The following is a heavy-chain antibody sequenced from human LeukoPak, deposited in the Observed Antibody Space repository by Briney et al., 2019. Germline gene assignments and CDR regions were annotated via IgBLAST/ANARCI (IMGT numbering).Heavy chain of an antibody. Sequence: PGGSLRLSCAASGFAFSSYWLHWVRQAPGKGLVWVSRVNSDGSSTNYADSVEGRFTVARDNAKNTLFLQMNSLRAEDTAVYYCARVMRYSGYGGPDGAFDIWGQGTMVTVSS. V-gene: IGHV3-74*01. CDR2: VNSDGSST. CDR1: GFAFSSYW. J-gene: IGHJ3*02. D-gene: IGHD5-12*01. CDR3: ARVMRYSGYGGPDGAFDI.